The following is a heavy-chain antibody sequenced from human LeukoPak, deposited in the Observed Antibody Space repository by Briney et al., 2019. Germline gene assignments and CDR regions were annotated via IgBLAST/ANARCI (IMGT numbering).Heavy chain of an antibody. CDR2: IYSGGST. D-gene: IGHD3-10*01. V-gene: IGHV3-66*01. Sequence: GGSLRLSCAASGLTVSSNYMSWVRQATGKGLEWVSVIYSGGSTYYADSVKGRFTISRDNSKNTLYLQMNSLRAEDTAVYYCARGDGVQFDYWGQGTLVTVSS. CDR1: GLTVSSNY. J-gene: IGHJ4*02. CDR3: ARGDGVQFDY.